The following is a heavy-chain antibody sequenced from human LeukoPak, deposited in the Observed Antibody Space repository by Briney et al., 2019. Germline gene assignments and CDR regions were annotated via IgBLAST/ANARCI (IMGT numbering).Heavy chain of an antibody. J-gene: IGHJ4*02. D-gene: IGHD2-2*01. CDR3: ARGRSGTYCSSTSCYLVY. Sequence: ASVKVSCKASGYTFTGYYIHWVRQAPGQGLEWMGWINPNSGGTNYAQKFQGRVTMTRDTSISTAYMELSRLRSDDTAVYYCARGRSGTYCSSTSCYLVYWGQGTLVTVSS. CDR2: INPNSGGT. CDR1: GYTFTGYY. V-gene: IGHV1-2*02.